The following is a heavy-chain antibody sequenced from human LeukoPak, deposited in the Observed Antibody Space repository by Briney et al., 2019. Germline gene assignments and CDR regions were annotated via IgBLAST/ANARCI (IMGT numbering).Heavy chain of an antibody. J-gene: IGHJ4*02. CDR3: ASSYYYDSSGYYIYFDY. V-gene: IGHV1-18*01. Sequence: ASVKVSCKASGYTFTNFGISWVRQAPGQGLEWMGWISAYNGNTNYAQKPQGRITMTTDTSTNTAYMELRSLRSDDTAVYYCASSYYYDSSGYYIYFDYWGQGTLVTVSS. D-gene: IGHD3-22*01. CDR1: GYTFTNFG. CDR2: ISAYNGNT.